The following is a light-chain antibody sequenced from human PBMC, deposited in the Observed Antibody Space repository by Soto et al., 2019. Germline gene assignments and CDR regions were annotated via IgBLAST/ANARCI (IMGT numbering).Light chain of an antibody. CDR1: EGISSW. CDR3: QQYYSYPIT. Sequence: DIQMTQSPSSLSASVGDRVTITCRASEGISSWLAWYQQKPEKAPKSLIYAASNLQSGVPSRFSGSASGTDFTLTISSLQPEDFATYYCQQYYSYPITFGQGTRLEIK. V-gene: IGKV1D-16*01. CDR2: AAS. J-gene: IGKJ5*01.